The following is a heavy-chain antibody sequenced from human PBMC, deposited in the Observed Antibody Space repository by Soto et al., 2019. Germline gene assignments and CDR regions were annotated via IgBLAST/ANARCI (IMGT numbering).Heavy chain of an antibody. CDR2: INHSGST. CDR1: GGSFSGYY. J-gene: IGHJ5*02. D-gene: IGHD5-18*01. CDR3: AYSTDVDTAMVTWFDP. Sequence: SETLSLTCAVYGGSFSGYYWSWIRQPPGKGLEWIGEINHSGSTNYNPSLKSRVTISVDTSKNQFSLKLSSVTAADTAVYYCAYSTDVDTAMVTWFDPWGQGTLVTVSS. V-gene: IGHV4-34*01.